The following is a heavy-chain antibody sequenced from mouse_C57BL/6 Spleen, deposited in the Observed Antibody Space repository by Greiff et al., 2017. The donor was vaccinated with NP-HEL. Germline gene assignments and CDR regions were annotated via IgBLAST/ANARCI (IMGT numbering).Heavy chain of an antibody. V-gene: IGHV1-82*01. Sequence: QVQLQQSGPELVKPGASVKISCKASGYAFSSSWMNWVKQRPGKGLEWIGRIYPGDGDTNYNGKFKGKATLTADKSSSTAYMQLSSLTSEDSAVYFCARGDGNYYFDYWGQGTTLTVSS. CDR3: ARGDGNYYFDY. CDR1: GYAFSSSW. D-gene: IGHD2-1*01. J-gene: IGHJ2*01. CDR2: IYPGDGDT.